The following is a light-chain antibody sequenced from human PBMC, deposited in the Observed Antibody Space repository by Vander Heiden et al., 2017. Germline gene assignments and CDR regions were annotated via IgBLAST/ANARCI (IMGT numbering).Light chain of an antibody. V-gene: IGLV1-40*01. CDR2: GNS. Sequence: QSVLTQPPSVSGAPGQRVTISCPGSSSNIGAGYDVHWYQQLPGTAPKLLIYGNSNRPSGVTDRFSGSKSGTSAYLAITGLQAEDEADYYCQSYDSSLSGSRVFGGGTKLTVL. J-gene: IGLJ2*01. CDR3: QSYDSSLSGSRV. CDR1: SSNIGAGYD.